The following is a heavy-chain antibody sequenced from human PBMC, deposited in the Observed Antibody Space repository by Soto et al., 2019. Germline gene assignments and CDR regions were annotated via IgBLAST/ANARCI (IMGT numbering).Heavy chain of an antibody. CDR1: GFLLSTSGVG. D-gene: IGHD6-13*01. J-gene: IGHJ4*02. V-gene: IGHV2-5*02. Sequence: QITLKESGPTLVKPTQTLTLTCTFSGFLLSTSGVGVGWIRQPPGKALEWLALIYWDDDKRYSPSLKSRLTITKDTSKNQVVLTMTNMDPVDTATYYCAHRLYSSSWYEVVVDYWGQGTLVTVSS. CDR3: AHRLYSSSWYEVVVDY. CDR2: IYWDDDK.